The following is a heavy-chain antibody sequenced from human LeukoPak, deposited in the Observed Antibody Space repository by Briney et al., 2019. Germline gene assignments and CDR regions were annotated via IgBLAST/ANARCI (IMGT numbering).Heavy chain of an antibody. J-gene: IGHJ4*02. CDR2: SSSSGSTI. D-gene: IGHD3/OR15-3a*01. V-gene: IGHV3-11*01. Sequence: SGGSLRLSCAASGFTLSDCYMSWIRQAPGKGLEWASYSSSSGSTIYYADSVKGRFAISRDNAKNSLYLQMNSLRAEDTAVYYCARRRDFIDYWGQGTLVTVSS. CDR1: GFTLSDCY. CDR3: ARRRDFIDY.